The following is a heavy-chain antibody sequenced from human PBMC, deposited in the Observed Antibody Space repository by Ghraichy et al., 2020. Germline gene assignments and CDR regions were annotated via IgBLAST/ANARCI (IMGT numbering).Heavy chain of an antibody. CDR1: GFTFSSYS. CDR2: ISSSSSYI. V-gene: IGHV3-21*01. CDR3: ARDLRSGTYYYGMDV. J-gene: IGHJ6*02. Sequence: GGSLRLSCAASGFTFSSYSMNWVRRAPGKGLEWVSSISSSSSYIYYADSVKGRFTISRDNAKNSLYLQMNSLRAEDTAVYYCARDLRSGTYYYGMDVWGQGTTVTVSS. D-gene: IGHD1-1*01.